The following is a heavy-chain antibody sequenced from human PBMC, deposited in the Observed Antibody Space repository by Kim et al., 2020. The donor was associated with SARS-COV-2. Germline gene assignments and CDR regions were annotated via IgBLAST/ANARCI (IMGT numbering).Heavy chain of an antibody. V-gene: IGHV4-34*01. Sequence: SETLSLTCAVYGGSFSGYYWSWIRQPPGKGLEWIGEINHSGSTNYNPSLKSRVTISVDTSKKQFSLKLSSVAAADTAVYYCAREGGYYYYFDYWGQGTLVTVSS. D-gene: IGHD3-22*01. CDR1: GGSFSGYY. CDR3: AREGGYYYYFDY. CDR2: INHSGST. J-gene: IGHJ4*02.